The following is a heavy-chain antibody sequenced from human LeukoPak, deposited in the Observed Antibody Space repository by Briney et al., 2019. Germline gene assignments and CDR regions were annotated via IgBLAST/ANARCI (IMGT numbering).Heavy chain of an antibody. Sequence: GGSLRLPCAASGFSFSDYAMDWVRQAPGKGLEWVSAISSNSAYIFYADSVEGRFTISRDNAKSSMSLQMNSLRDDDTAVYYCARIFRYQLIDYYALDVWGQGTTVTVSS. CDR1: GFSFSDYA. D-gene: IGHD2-2*01. V-gene: IGHV3-21*01. CDR2: ISSNSAYI. J-gene: IGHJ6*02. CDR3: ARIFRYQLIDYYALDV.